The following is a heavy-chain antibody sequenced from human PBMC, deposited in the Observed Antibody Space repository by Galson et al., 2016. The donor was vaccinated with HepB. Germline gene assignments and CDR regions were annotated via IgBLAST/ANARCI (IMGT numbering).Heavy chain of an antibody. CDR3: AIDGILYYSPNEKNEYGMDV. CDR2: IKEDGSEK. CDR1: GFTFSGYR. D-gene: IGHD2-8*01. V-gene: IGHV3-7*01. Sequence: SLRLSCAGSGFTFSGYRMSWVRQVPGKGLEWVANIKEDGSEKDYVDSVKGRFTISRDNAKNSLYLQMNTLRDEDTAVYYCAIDGILYYSPNEKNEYGMDVWGQGTTVTVSS. J-gene: IGHJ6*02.